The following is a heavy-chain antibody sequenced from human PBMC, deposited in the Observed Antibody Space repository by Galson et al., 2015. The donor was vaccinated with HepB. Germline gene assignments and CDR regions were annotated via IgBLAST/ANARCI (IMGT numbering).Heavy chain of an antibody. CDR1: GFTVSSNY. J-gene: IGHJ4*02. Sequence: SLRLSCAASGFTVSSNYMSWVRQAPGKGLEWVSVIYSGGSTYYADSVKGRFTISRHNSKNTLYLQMNSLRAEDTAVYYCARTPGPGERWFDYWGQGTLVTVSS. CDR2: IYSGGST. CDR3: ARTPGPGERWFDY. D-gene: IGHD1-14*01. V-gene: IGHV3-53*04.